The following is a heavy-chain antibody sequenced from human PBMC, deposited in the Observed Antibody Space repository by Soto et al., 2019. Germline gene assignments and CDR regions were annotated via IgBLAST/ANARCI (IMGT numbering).Heavy chain of an antibody. CDR3: ARGSFGGYLDY. J-gene: IGHJ4*02. CDR2: IYYSGST. CDR1: GGSISSYY. Sequence: QVQLQESGPGLVKPSETLSLTCTVSGGSISSYYWSWIRQPPGKRLEGIGYIYYSGSTNYNPSLKSRVTISVDTSKNQFSLKLSSVTAADTAVYYCARGSFGGYLDYWGQGTLVTVSS. V-gene: IGHV4-59*01. D-gene: IGHD3-16*01.